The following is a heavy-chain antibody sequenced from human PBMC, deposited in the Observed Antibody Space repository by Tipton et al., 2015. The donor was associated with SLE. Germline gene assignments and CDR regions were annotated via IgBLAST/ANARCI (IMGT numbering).Heavy chain of an antibody. CDR1: GASSSNSY. D-gene: IGHD2-8*01. V-gene: IGHV4-59*08. CDR2: IYIGGSP. CDR3: ARQRGVPIAGALNWFDP. J-gene: IGHJ5*02. Sequence: TLSLTCTVSGASSSNSYCGWIRQSPAKGLEWIGSIYIGGSPSYNPSLKSRITMSVDTSNNQFSLKLSSLTAADTAVYYCARQRGVPIAGALNWFDPWGQGTLVTVSS.